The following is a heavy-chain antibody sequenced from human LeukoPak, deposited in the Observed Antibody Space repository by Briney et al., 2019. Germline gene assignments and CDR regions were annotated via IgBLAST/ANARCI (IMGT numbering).Heavy chain of an antibody. CDR2: IYYSGSS. CDR3: ALAPNSNWFDF. CDR1: GGSISSYY. J-gene: IGHJ5*01. Sequence: ASETLSLTCTVSGGSISSYYWSWIRQPPGKGLEWIGYIYYSGSSVYNPSLKSRVTISIDTSRRQFFLKLNSVTAADTAVYFCALAPNSNWFDFWGPGTLVTVSS. V-gene: IGHV4-59*03. D-gene: IGHD2-8*01.